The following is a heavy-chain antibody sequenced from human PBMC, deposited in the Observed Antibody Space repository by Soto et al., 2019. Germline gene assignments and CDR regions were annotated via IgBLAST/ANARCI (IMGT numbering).Heavy chain of an antibody. CDR3: ARRGYSSSWYYYYYYGMDV. V-gene: IGHV1-8*01. Sequence: QVQLVQSGAEVKKPGASVKVSCKASGYTFTSYDINWVRQATGQGLEWMGWMNPNSGNTGYAQKFQGRVTMTRNTSISTAYMELRSLRSEDPAVYYCARRGYSSSWYYYYYYGMDVWGQGTTVTVSS. CDR1: GYTFTSYD. J-gene: IGHJ6*02. CDR2: MNPNSGNT. D-gene: IGHD6-13*01.